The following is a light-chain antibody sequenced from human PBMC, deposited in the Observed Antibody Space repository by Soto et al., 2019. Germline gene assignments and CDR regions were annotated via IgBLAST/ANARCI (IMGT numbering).Light chain of an antibody. CDR3: QQSYITPYT. CDR2: AAS. CDR1: QTISSY. Sequence: DIQMTQSPSSLSASIGARVTITCRASQTISSYLNWYQQKPGKAPKLLIYAASTLESGVPSRFTGSGSGTDFTLTISSLQPEDFATYYCQQSYITPYTFGQGTRLEIK. V-gene: IGKV1-39*01. J-gene: IGKJ5*01.